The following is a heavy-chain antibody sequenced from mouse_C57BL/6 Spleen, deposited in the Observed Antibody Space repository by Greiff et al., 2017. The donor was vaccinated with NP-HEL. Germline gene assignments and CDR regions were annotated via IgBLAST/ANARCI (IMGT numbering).Heavy chain of an antibody. D-gene: IGHD2-2*01. CDR1: GYTFTDYH. CDR3: AREGVTTRDFDY. J-gene: IGHJ2*01. Sequence: EVQLQQSGPELVKPGASVKIPCKASGYTFTDYHMDWVKQSHGKSLEWIGDINPNNGGTIYNQKFKGKATLTVDKSSSTAYMELRSLTSEDTAVYDCAREGVTTRDFDYGGQGTTLTVSS. V-gene: IGHV1-18*01. CDR2: INPNNGGT.